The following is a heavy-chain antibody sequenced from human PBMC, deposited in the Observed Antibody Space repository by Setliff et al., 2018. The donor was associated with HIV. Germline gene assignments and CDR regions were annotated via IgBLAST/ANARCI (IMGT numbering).Heavy chain of an antibody. CDR1: GGSFSGYF. CDR2: LNDSGST. Sequence: KPSETLSLTCAVYGGSFSGYFWSWIRQSPRKRLEWIGELNDSGSTNYNPSLKSRVTISVDTSKNQFFLRLSSVTAADTGVYYCARYYDSHPTFDIWGQGTMVTVSS. J-gene: IGHJ3*02. CDR3: ARYYDSHPTFDI. V-gene: IGHV4-34*01. D-gene: IGHD3-16*01.